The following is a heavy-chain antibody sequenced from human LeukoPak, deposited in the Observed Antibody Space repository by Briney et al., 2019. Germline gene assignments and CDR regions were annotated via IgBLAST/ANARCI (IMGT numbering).Heavy chain of an antibody. CDR2: IQYNGNNK. D-gene: IGHD1-26*01. V-gene: IGHV3-30*02. CDR1: GFTFNNFG. CDR3: ARVGEGAAKD. Sequence: GGSLRLSCAASGFTFNNFGMHWVRQAPGKGLEWVTFIQYNGNNKYYADSVTGRFTISRDNSKNTLYLQMNSLRAEDTAVYYCARVGEGAAKDWGQGTLVTVSS. J-gene: IGHJ4*02.